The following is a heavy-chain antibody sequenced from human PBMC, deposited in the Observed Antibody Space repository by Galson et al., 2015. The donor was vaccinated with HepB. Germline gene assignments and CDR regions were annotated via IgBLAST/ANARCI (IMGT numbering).Heavy chain of an antibody. V-gene: IGHV3-33*01. CDR3: ARDSNPDEYSSGWNYFDY. CDR1: GFTFSSYG. Sequence: SLRLSCAASGFTFSSYGMHWVRQAPGKGLEWVAVIWYDGSNKYYADSVKGRFTISRDNSKNTLYLQMNSLRAEDTAVYYCARDSNPDEYSSGWNYFDYWGQGTLVTVSS. J-gene: IGHJ4*02. D-gene: IGHD6-19*01. CDR2: IWYDGSNK.